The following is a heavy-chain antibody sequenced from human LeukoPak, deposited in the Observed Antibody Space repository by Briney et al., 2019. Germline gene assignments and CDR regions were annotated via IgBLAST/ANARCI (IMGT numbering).Heavy chain of an antibody. V-gene: IGHV3-11*01. CDR2: ISSSGSTI. Sequence: PGGSLRLSCAASGFTFSDYYMSWIRQAPGKGLEWVSYISSSGSTIYYADSVKGRFTISRDNAKNSLYLQMNSLRAEDTAVYYCAKGREAYSGSYTPFDPWGQGTLVTVSS. CDR3: AKGREAYSGSYTPFDP. CDR1: GFTFSDYY. J-gene: IGHJ5*02. D-gene: IGHD1-26*01.